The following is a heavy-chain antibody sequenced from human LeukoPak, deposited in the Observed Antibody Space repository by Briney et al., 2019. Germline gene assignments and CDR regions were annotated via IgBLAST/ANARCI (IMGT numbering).Heavy chain of an antibody. CDR3: ARDLSYYDFWRGYYVGRENNWFDP. Sequence: ASVKVSCKASGYTFTSYYMHWVRQAPGQGLEWMRIINPSGGSTSYAQKFQGRVTMTRDTSTSTVYMELSSLRSEDTAVYYCARDLSYYDFWRGYYVGRENNWFDPWGQGTLVTVS. D-gene: IGHD3-3*01. CDR2: INPSGGST. J-gene: IGHJ5*02. CDR1: GYTFTSYY. V-gene: IGHV1-46*01.